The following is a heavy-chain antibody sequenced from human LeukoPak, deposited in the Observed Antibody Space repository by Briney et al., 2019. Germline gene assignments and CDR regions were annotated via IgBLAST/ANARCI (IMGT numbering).Heavy chain of an antibody. J-gene: IGHJ4*02. CDR2: IRSKANSYAT. V-gene: IGHV3-73*01. D-gene: IGHD1-26*01. CDR1: GFTFSGSA. CDR3: ARFINAYSGRGDY. Sequence: GGSLRLSCAASGFTFSGSATHWVRQASGKGLEWVGRIRSKANSYATAYAASVKGRFTISRDDSKNTLYLQMNSLRAEDTAVYYCARFINAYSGRGDYWGQGTLVTVSS.